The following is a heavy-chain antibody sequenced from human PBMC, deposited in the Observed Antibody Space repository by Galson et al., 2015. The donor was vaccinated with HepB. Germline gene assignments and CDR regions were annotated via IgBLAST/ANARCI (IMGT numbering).Heavy chain of an antibody. CDR2: ISSSGSTI. CDR1: GFTFSSYG. Sequence: SLRLSCAASGFTFSSYGMHWVRQAPGKGLEWVSYISSSGSTIYYADSVKGRFTISRDDAKNSLYLQMNSLRAEDTAVYYCARDCGGDCYPNDWYFDLWGRGTLVTVSS. V-gene: IGHV3-48*04. CDR3: ARDCGGDCYPNDWYFDL. J-gene: IGHJ2*01. D-gene: IGHD2-21*02.